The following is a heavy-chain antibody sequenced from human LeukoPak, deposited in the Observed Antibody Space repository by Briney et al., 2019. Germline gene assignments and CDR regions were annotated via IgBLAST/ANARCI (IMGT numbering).Heavy chain of an antibody. J-gene: IGHJ4*02. D-gene: IGHD1-26*01. Sequence: GGSLRLSCAASGFTFSDYGMSWVRQAPGKGLEWISSISSTGGTTYYADSVKGRFTISRDNSKNTLYLQMNSLRAEDTAVYYCAREPLYSGSYDYWGQGTLVTVSS. CDR3: AREPLYSGSYDY. V-gene: IGHV3-23*01. CDR1: GFTFSDYG. CDR2: ISSTGGTT.